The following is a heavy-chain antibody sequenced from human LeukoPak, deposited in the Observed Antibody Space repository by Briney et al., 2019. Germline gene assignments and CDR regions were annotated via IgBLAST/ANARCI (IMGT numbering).Heavy chain of an antibody. CDR2: INPSSGAT. Sequence: GASVKVSCKASGYIFIGFVMHWVRQAPGQGLEWMGWINPSSGATNYAQNFQGRVTMTTDTSIGTAYMELGRLRSDDTAVYYCARTGMGGYYSYYHMGVWGKGTTVTVSS. D-gene: IGHD7-27*01. V-gene: IGHV1-2*02. CDR3: ARTGMGGYYSYYHMGV. J-gene: IGHJ6*03. CDR1: GYIFIGFV.